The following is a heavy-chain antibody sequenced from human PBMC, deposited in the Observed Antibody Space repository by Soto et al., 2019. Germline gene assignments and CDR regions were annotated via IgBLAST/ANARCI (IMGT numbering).Heavy chain of an antibody. CDR1: SGSISVTNVF. J-gene: IGHJ4*02. CDR2: IDYSGTA. V-gene: IGHV4-39*01. CDR3: ARITGRHLDY. D-gene: IGHD1-20*01. Sequence: SETLSLTCTVSSGSISVTNVFWGWVRQPPGKGLEWIGNIDYSGTAYFSPSLATRVTFHVDTSKNQFSLTLYSVTAADTAAYYCARITGRHLDYWGQGILVTVSS.